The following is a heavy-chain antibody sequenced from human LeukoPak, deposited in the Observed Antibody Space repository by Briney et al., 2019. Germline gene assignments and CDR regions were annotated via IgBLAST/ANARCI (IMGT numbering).Heavy chain of an antibody. V-gene: IGHV3-21*01. Sequence: AGGSLRLSCAASGFTFSSYSMNWVRQAPGKGLEWVSSISSSSSYIYYADSVKGRFTISRDNAKNSLYLQMNSLRAEDTAVYYCARDGTAVAGNDYWGQGTLVIVSS. D-gene: IGHD6-19*01. CDR2: ISSSSSYI. J-gene: IGHJ4*02. CDR3: ARDGTAVAGNDY. CDR1: GFTFSSYS.